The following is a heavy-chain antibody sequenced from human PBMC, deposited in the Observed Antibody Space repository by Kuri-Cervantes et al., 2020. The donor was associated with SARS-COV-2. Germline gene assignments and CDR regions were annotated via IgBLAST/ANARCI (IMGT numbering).Heavy chain of an antibody. Sequence: GESLKISCAASGFTFSSYSMNRVRQAPGKGLEWVSSISSSSSYIYYADSVKGRFTISRDNAKNSLYLQMNSLRAEDTAVYYCASELSYYFDYWGQGTLVTVSS. CDR2: ISSSSSYI. V-gene: IGHV3-21*01. J-gene: IGHJ4*02. D-gene: IGHD2-2*01. CDR1: GFTFSSYS. CDR3: ASELSYYFDY.